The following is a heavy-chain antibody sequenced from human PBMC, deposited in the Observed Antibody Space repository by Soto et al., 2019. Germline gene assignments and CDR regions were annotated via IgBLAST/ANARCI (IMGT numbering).Heavy chain of an antibody. CDR2: INSDGSRT. CDR3: ARDLSSCSSARCYSFYYGVDV. J-gene: IGHJ6*02. CDR1: GFNFSRFW. V-gene: IGHV3-74*01. Sequence: XGSLRLSCAASGFNFSRFWTHWVRQVPGRGLVWVSHINSDGSRTSYADSVKGRFTISRDNAKNTLYLQMNSLRAEDTAVYYCARDLSSCSSARCYSFYYGVDVWGHGTTATVSS. D-gene: IGHD2-2*01.